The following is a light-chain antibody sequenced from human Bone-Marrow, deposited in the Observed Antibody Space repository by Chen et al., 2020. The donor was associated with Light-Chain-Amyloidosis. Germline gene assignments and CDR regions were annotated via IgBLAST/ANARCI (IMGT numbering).Light chain of an antibody. CDR2: DVS. CDR1: NSDVGDYNY. J-gene: IGLJ2*01. Sequence: QSALTQPASVSGSPGQAITISCTGTNSDVGDYNYVSWYQQHPGKAPKLMIYDVSNRPSGVSNRFSGSKSGNTASLTISGLQTEDEADYYCSSHTRGTAWIFGGGTKLTVL. CDR3: SSHTRGTAWI. V-gene: IGLV2-14*01.